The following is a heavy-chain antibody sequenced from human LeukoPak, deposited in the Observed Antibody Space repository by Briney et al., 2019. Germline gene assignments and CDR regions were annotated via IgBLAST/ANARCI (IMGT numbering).Heavy chain of an antibody. CDR1: GFTFSSYW. CDR2: IKQDGSEK. Sequence: GGSLRLSCAASGFTFSSYWMSWVRQAPGKGLEWVANIKQDGSEKYYVDSVKGRFTISGDNAKNSLYLQMNSLRAEDTAVYYCARDDFWSGYPAYYYYYMDVWGKGTTVTVSS. D-gene: IGHD3-3*01. CDR3: ARDDFWSGYPAYYYYYMDV. V-gene: IGHV3-7*01. J-gene: IGHJ6*03.